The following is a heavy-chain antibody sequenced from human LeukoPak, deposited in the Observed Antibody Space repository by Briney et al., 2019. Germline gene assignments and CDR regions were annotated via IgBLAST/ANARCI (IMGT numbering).Heavy chain of an antibody. D-gene: IGHD6-19*01. Sequence: SETLSLTCTVSGGSISSYYWSWIRQPPGKGLEWIGYIYYSGSTNYNPSLKSRVTILVDTSKNQFSLKLSSVTAADTAVYYCARYRGRGYIAVAPGTWFDPWGQGTLVTVSS. J-gene: IGHJ5*02. CDR3: ARYRGRGYIAVAPGTWFDP. CDR1: GGSISSYY. CDR2: IYYSGST. V-gene: IGHV4-59*01.